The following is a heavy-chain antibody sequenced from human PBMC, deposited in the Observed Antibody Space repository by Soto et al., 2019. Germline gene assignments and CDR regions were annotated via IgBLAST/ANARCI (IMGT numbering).Heavy chain of an antibody. J-gene: IGHJ3*01. CDR1: GFTFSNPW. Sequence: AQLAESGGGLVKPGESLRLSCAGSGFTFSNPWMSWVRQAPGKGLEWLGRIKSKTDGGTIEYAAPVKGRFTISRDDSKNTLFLQMNSLRIEDTAVYYCTTGRRDIWLGAFDVWGQGTVVTVSS. CDR3: TTGRRDIWLGAFDV. CDR2: IKSKTDGGTI. D-gene: IGHD3-10*01. V-gene: IGHV3-15*01.